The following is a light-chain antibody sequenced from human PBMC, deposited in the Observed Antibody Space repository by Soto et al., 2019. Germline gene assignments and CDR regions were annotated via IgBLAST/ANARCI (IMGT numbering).Light chain of an antibody. CDR1: SSNIGAGYD. V-gene: IGLV1-40*01. Sequence: QPVLTQPPSVSGAPGQRVTISCTGSSSNIGAGYDVHWYQQVPGTAPKLLIYGNINRPSGVPDRFSGSKSGTSASLAITGLQADDEADYYCQSYDSSLTVVFGGRTKLTVL. CDR3: QSYDSSLTVV. J-gene: IGLJ2*01. CDR2: GNI.